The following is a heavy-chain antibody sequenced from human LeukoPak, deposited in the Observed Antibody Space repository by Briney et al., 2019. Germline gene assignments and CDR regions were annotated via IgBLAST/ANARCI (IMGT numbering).Heavy chain of an antibody. V-gene: IGHV1-69*04. CDR3: ARVNLRGSQYNWFDP. Sequence: SVKVSCKASGYTFTSYGITWVRQAPGQGLEWMGRITPIIDTTIYAQKFQGRLTITADKFTSTIYMELSSLRSDDTAVYYCARVNLRGSQYNWFDPRGQGTLVTVSS. D-gene: IGHD1-26*01. CDR1: GYTFTSYG. J-gene: IGHJ5*02. CDR2: ITPIIDTT.